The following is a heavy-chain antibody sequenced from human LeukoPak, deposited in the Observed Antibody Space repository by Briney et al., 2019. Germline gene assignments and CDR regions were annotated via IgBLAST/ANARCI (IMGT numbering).Heavy chain of an antibody. CDR3: ATGAMVYEY. D-gene: IGHD3-10*01. CDR2: FGPQVGEI. Sequence: GASVRVPCKVSGSTLTKISIDWVRQAPGKGLECMGTFGPQVGEIIHAQKLQGRLKMTADTSTDTAYMEMSSLQSEDTAVYYCATGAMVYEYWGQGTLVTVSS. V-gene: IGHV1-24*01. J-gene: IGHJ4*02. CDR1: GSTLTKIS.